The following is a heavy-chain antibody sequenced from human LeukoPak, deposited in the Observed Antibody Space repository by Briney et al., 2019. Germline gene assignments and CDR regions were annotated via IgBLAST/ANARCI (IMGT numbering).Heavy chain of an antibody. D-gene: IGHD2-15*01. V-gene: IGHV4-39*01. CDR2: IYYSGST. CDR1: GGSISSSSYY. J-gene: IGHJ4*02. Sequence: PSETLSLTCTVSGGSISSSSYYWGWIRQPPGKGLEWIGSIYYSGSTYYNPSLKSRVTISVDTSKNQFSLKLSPVTAADTAVYYCARHAVVAATVHYFDYWGQGTLVTVSS. CDR3: ARHAVVAATVHYFDY.